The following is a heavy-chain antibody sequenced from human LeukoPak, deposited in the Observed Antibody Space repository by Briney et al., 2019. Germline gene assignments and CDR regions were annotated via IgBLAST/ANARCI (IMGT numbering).Heavy chain of an antibody. CDR2: IKQDGSEK. V-gene: IGHV3-7*01. J-gene: IGHJ1*01. Sequence: PGGTLRLSCAASGFTFSSYWMSWVRQAPGKGLEWVANIKQDGSEKYYVDSVKGRSTISRDNAKNSLYLQMNSLRAEDTAVYYCASGVVVVVAATVFQHWGQGTLVTVSS. CDR3: ASGVVVVVAATVFQH. CDR1: GFTFSSYW. D-gene: IGHD2-15*01.